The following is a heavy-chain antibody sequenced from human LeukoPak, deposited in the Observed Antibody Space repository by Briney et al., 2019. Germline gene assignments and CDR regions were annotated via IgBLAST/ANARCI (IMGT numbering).Heavy chain of an antibody. V-gene: IGHV4-59*01. CDR1: GGSISSYY. CDR3: ASSSGWYQAFDI. CDR2: IYYSGST. D-gene: IGHD6-19*01. Sequence: KASETLSLTCTVSGGSISSYYWSWIRQSPGKGLEWIGYIYYSGSTNYNPSLKSRVTMSVDTSKNQFSLKLSSVTAADTAMYYCASSSGWYQAFDIWGQGTMVTVSS. J-gene: IGHJ3*02.